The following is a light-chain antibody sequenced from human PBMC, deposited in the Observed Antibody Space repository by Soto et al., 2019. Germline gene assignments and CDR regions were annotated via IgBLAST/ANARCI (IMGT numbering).Light chain of an antibody. CDR3: QSYYGYPYT. J-gene: IGKJ2*01. V-gene: IGKV1-5*01. CDR1: QSISSW. Sequence: DIQMTQSPSTLSASVGDRVTITCRASQSISSWLAWFQQKPGKAPKLLIYDASTLESGVPSRFSGSGSGTEFTLTISSLQPDDHATFYCQSYYGYPYTFGQGTKLEIK. CDR2: DAS.